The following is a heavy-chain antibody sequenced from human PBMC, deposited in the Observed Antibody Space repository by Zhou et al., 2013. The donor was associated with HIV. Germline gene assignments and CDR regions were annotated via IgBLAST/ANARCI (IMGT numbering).Heavy chain of an antibody. J-gene: IGHJ4*02. CDR3: ARCYYDSSGCDY. D-gene: IGHD3-22*01. Sequence: QVQLVQSGAEVTKPGASVKVSCKASGYTFTGYYMHWVRQAPGQGLEWMGGIIPMFGTATYAQKFQGRVTITTDESTKTAYMELSSLRSEDTAVYYCARCYYDSSGCDYWGQGNPGHRLL. CDR2: IIPMFGTA. CDR1: GYTFTGYY. V-gene: IGHV1-69*05.